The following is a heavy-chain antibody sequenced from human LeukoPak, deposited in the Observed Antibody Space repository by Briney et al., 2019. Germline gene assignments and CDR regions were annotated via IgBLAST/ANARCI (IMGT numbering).Heavy chain of an antibody. CDR2: IYYSGIT. J-gene: IGHJ5*02. Sequence: SETLSLTCTVSGGSISSSSYYWGWIRQPPGKGLEWIGSIYYSGITYYNPSLTSRVTISVDTSKNQFSLKLSSVTAADTAVYYCARPIAAAGRRSNLFDPWGQGTLVTVSS. V-gene: IGHV4-39*01. CDR1: GGSISSSSYY. CDR3: ARPIAAAGRRSNLFDP. D-gene: IGHD6-13*01.